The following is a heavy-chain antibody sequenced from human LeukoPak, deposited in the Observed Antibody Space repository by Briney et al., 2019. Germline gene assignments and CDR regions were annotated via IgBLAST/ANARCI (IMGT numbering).Heavy chain of an antibody. V-gene: IGHV3-30*02. J-gene: IGHJ4*02. CDR1: GFTFSSYG. D-gene: IGHD6-13*01. CDR2: IRYDGSNK. Sequence: PGGSLRLSCAASGFTFSSYGMHWVRQAPGKGLEWVAFIRYDGSNKYYADSVKGRFTISRNNSKNTLYLQMNSLRAEDTAVYYCAKVSREYSSSWYDFDYWGQGTLVTVSS. CDR3: AKVSREYSSSWYDFDY.